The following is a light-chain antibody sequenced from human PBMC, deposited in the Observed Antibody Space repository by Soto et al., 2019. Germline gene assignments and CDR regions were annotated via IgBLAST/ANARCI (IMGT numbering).Light chain of an antibody. CDR1: SSDVGYDDY. V-gene: IGLV2-14*01. CDR3: SSYTSSSTYV. J-gene: IGLJ1*01. Sequence: QSVLTQPASVSGSPGQSITISCTGTSSDVGYDDYVSWYQQHPGKAPKLMIYEVTNRPSGVSTRFSGSKSVNTASLTISGLQAEDEADYYCSSYTSSSTYVFGTGTKVTVL. CDR2: EVT.